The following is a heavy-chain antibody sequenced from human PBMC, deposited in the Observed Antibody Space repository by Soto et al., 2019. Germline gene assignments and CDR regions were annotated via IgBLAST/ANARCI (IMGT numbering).Heavy chain of an antibody. CDR2: IIPIFGTA. CDR3: ARGAATVTNYYYYGMDV. V-gene: IGHV1-69*01. D-gene: IGHD4-17*01. Sequence: QVQLVQSGAEVKKPGSSVKVSCKASGGTFSSYAISWVRQAPGQGLEWMGGIIPIFGTANYAQKFQGRVTIHADESTSTAYMELSSLRSEDTAVYYCARGAATVTNYYYYGMDVWGQGTTVTVSS. J-gene: IGHJ6*02. CDR1: GGTFSSYA.